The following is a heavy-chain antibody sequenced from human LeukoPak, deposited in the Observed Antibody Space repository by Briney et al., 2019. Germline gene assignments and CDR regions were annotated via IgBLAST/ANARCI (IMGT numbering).Heavy chain of an antibody. CDR1: GFTFSSDA. V-gene: IGHV3-23*01. CDR3: SKAALPSAHYVSRWFAR. J-gene: IGHJ5*02. Sequence: VGSLRLSCAASGFTFSSDAMSSGPEAPGEGRWRGSAISGIGGSTYYADSLKGRFTISRDNSKNTLYLQMNSLRAEDTPGYYGSKAALPSAHYVSRWFARGDQGSLVTLYS. CDR2: ISGIGGST. D-gene: IGHD4/OR15-4a*01.